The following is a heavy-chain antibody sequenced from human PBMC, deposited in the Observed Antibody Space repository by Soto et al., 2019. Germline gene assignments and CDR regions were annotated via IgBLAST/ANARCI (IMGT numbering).Heavy chain of an antibody. D-gene: IGHD1-26*01. CDR1: GGSVTISHW. CDR2: IHHSGST. Sequence: QVQLQESGPGLVKPSGTLSLTCAVSGGSVTISHWWSWVRQTPGKGLEWIGQIHHSGSTNYNPSRTSRVTISVDKSKNQFSLEMKSVTAADTAVYYCARGGYYFYMDVWGKGTTVTVSS. CDR3: ARGGYYFYMDV. J-gene: IGHJ6*03. V-gene: IGHV4-4*02.